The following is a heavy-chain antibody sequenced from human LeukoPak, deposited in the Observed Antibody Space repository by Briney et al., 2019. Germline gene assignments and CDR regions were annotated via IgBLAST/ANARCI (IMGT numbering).Heavy chain of an antibody. D-gene: IGHD3-9*01. Sequence: GGSLRLSCAASGFTFSNAWMSWVRQAPGKGLEWVGRIKSKTDGGTTDYAAPVKGRFTISRDDSKNTLYLQMNSLKTEGTAVYYCTTDLPYYDILTGYYKVSALDYWGQGTLVTVSS. J-gene: IGHJ4*02. CDR1: GFTFSNAW. CDR2: IKSKTDGGTT. V-gene: IGHV3-15*01. CDR3: TTDLPYYDILTGYYKVSALDY.